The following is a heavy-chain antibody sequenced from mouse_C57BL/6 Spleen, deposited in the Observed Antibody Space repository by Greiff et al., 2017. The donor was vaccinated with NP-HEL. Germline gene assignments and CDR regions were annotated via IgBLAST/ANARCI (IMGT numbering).Heavy chain of an antibody. D-gene: IGHD1-1*01. J-gene: IGHJ3*01. Sequence: QVHVKQSGAELVKPGASVKISCKASGYAFSSYWMNWVKQRPGKGLEWIGQIYPGDGDTNYNGKFKGKATLTADKSSSTAYMQLSSLTSEDSAVYFCARGVDYYGSWSYWGQGTLVTVSA. CDR3: ARGVDYYGSWSY. CDR1: GYAFSSYW. CDR2: IYPGDGDT. V-gene: IGHV1-80*01.